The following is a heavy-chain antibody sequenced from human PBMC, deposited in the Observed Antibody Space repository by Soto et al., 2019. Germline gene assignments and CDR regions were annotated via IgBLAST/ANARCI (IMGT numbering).Heavy chain of an antibody. D-gene: IGHD2-15*01. CDR1: GGTFSSYA. J-gene: IGHJ6*02. CDR3: ARKRCSGGSCHLHYYYGMDV. Sequence: QVQLVQSGAEVKKPGSSVKVSCKASGGTFSSYAISWVRQAPGQGLEWMGGIIPIFGTANYAQKFQGRVTITADDSTSTAYMELSSLRSEDTAVYYCARKRCSGGSCHLHYYYGMDVWGQGTTVTVSS. CDR2: IIPIFGTA. V-gene: IGHV1-69*01.